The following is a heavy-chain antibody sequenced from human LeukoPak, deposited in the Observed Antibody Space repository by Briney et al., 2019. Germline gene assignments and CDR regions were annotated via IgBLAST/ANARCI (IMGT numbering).Heavy chain of an antibody. Sequence: AGGSLRLSCVASGFTFNNYTMRWVRQAPGKGLEWVSAISGSGDSTYYADSVKGRFTISRDNSKNTLYLQMNSLRLEDTAVYYCARASDRMYDEFWEGYFSSFDFWGQGTLVTVSS. V-gene: IGHV3-23*01. D-gene: IGHD3-3*01. J-gene: IGHJ4*02. CDR3: ARASDRMYDEFWEGYFSSFDF. CDR2: ISGSGDST. CDR1: GFTFNNYT.